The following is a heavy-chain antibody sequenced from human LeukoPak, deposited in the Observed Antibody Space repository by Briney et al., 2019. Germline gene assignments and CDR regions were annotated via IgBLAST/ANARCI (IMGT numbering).Heavy chain of an antibody. CDR3: ARGDYYYDRSPPNFDY. J-gene: IGHJ4*02. CDR1: GYTFTDYY. D-gene: IGHD3-22*01. V-gene: IGHV1-2*02. CDR2: INPNSGGT. Sequence: SVKVSCKASGYTFTDYYMHWVRQAPGQGLEWMGWINPNSGGTNYAQKFQGRVTMTRDTSITTAYMELNRLRYDDTAVYYCARGDYYYDRSPPNFDYWGQGTLVAVSS.